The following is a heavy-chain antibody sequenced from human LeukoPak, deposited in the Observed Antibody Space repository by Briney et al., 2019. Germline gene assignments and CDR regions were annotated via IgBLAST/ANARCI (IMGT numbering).Heavy chain of an antibody. D-gene: IGHD2-2*01. Sequence: SETLSLTCTVSGGSVSSGSYYWSWIRQPPGKGLEWIGYICYSGSTYYNPSLKSRVTISVDTSKNQFSLRLSSVTAADTAVYYCARLQYCSGTSCYWFDPWGQGTLVTVSS. CDR3: ARLQYCSGTSCYWFDP. CDR2: ICYSGST. V-gene: IGHV4-61*01. J-gene: IGHJ5*02. CDR1: GGSVSSGSYY.